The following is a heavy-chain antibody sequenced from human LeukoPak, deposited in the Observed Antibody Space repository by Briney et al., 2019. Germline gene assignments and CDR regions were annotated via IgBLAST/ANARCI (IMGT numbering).Heavy chain of an antibody. V-gene: IGHV1-69*13. J-gene: IGHJ4*02. CDR2: IIPMFGTT. D-gene: IGHD6-6*01. CDR1: GGTFSSYV. Sequence: SVTVSCKASGGTFSSYVINWVRQAPGQGLEWMGGIIPMFGTTNYAQKFQGRVTITADESTSTAYMELSSLRSEDTAVYYCARDYSSSSSDSLDYWGQGTLVTVSS. CDR3: ARDYSSSSSDSLDY.